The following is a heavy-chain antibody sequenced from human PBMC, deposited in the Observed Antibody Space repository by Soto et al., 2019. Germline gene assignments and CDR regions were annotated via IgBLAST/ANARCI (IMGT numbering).Heavy chain of an antibody. CDR2: IHYSGSI. J-gene: IGHJ6*02. CDR1: GGSISYEYYH. Sequence: QVQLQQSGPGLVKPSQTLSLTCTVSGGSISYEYYHWTWIRQSPGKGLEWIGYIHYSGSIIYNPSFKSRVTIPVDTAKNRSSLTMRSVTAEDTAVYFCARENDGGDRGYYGLDVWGQGTTVTVSS. V-gene: IGHV4-30-4*08. D-gene: IGHD1-1*01. CDR3: ARENDGGDRGYYGLDV.